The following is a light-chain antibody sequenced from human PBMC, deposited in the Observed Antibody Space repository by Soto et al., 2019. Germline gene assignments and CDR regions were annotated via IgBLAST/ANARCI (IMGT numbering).Light chain of an antibody. V-gene: IGKV3-20*01. J-gene: IGKJ4*01. CDR3: QQYGSSPLT. Sequence: EIVLTQSPGTLSLSPGERAALSCRASQSVISSSLAWYQRRPGQAPRLLIYGASIRATGIPDRFSGSGSGTDFTLTISRLEPEDFDVFYCQQYGSSPLTFGGGTKVDIK. CDR1: QSVISSS. CDR2: GAS.